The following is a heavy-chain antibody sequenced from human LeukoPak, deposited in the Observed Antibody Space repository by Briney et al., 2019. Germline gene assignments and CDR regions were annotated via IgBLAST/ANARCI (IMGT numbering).Heavy chain of an antibody. CDR1: GFTFSSYA. J-gene: IGHJ5*02. CDR3: AREINKWFDP. V-gene: IGHV3-66*01. Sequence: GGSLRLSCAASGFTFSSYAMSWVRQAPGKGLEWVSVIYSGGSTYYADSVKGRFTISRDNARSTVFLQLNSLRAEDTAVYYCAREINKWFDPWGQGTLVTVSS. CDR2: IYSGGST.